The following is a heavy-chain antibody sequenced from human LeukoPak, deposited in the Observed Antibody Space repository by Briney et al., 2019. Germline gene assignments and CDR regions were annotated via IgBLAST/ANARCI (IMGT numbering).Heavy chain of an antibody. V-gene: IGHV1-69*06. CDR3: ARGTVQEYYYYYMDV. CDR1: GGTFSSYG. J-gene: IGHJ6*03. D-gene: IGHD4-17*01. Sequence: SVKVSCKASGGTFSSYGITWVRQAPGQGLEWMGGIIPIFGTANYAQKFQGRVTITADKSASTAYMELSSLRSGDTAMYYCARGTVQEYYYYYMDVWGEGTTVTVSS. CDR2: IIPIFGTA.